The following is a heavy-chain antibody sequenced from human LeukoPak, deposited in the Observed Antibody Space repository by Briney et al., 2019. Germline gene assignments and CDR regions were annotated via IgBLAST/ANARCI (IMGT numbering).Heavy chain of an antibody. Sequence: GGSLRLSCAASGFTFSSYAMHWVRQAPGKGLEWVALISYDGSNKYYADSVKGRFTISRDNSKNTLYLQMNSLRAEDTAVYYCAKSAWLLHIIYYFDYWGQGTLVTVSS. J-gene: IGHJ4*02. CDR1: GFTFSSYA. D-gene: IGHD3-22*01. V-gene: IGHV3-30*18. CDR2: ISYDGSNK. CDR3: AKSAWLLHIIYYFDY.